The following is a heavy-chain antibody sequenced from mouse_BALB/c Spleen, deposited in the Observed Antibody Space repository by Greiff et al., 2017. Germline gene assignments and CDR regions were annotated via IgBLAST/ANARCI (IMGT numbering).Heavy chain of an antibody. V-gene: IGHV1-69*02. Sequence: VQLQQPGAELVKPGASVKLSCKASGYTFTSYWMHWVKQRPGQGLEWIGEIDPSDSYTNYNQKFKGKATLTVDKSSSTAYMQLSSLTSEDSAVYYCARVYDYDQGYWGQGTTLTVSS. CDR1: GYTFTSYW. D-gene: IGHD2-4*01. CDR2: IDPSDSYT. J-gene: IGHJ2*01. CDR3: ARVYDYDQGY.